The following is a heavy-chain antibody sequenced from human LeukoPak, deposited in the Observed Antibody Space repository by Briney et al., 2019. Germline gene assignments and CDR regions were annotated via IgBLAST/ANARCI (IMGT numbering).Heavy chain of an antibody. D-gene: IGHD6-13*01. J-gene: IGHJ5*02. V-gene: IGHV1-18*01. Sequence: ASVKVSCKASGYTFTSYGISWVRQAPGQGLEWMGWISAYNGNTNYAQKLQGRVTMTTDTSTSTAYMELRSLRSDDTAVYYCARSPAYIAAAVSSFDPWGQGTLVTVSS. CDR1: GYTFTSYG. CDR3: ARSPAYIAAAVSSFDP. CDR2: ISAYNGNT.